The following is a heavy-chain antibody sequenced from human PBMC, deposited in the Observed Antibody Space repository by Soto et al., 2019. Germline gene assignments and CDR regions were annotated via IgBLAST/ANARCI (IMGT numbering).Heavy chain of an antibody. Sequence: PGVSLRLSCGASGFTFTNFAIHWVRQAPGKGLEWVAVISKDGSKTDFAESVKGRFTISRENSKNTVYLQMNSLTREDTALYYCARDAYSYKYFSDYWGLGTLVTAPQ. CDR2: ISKDGSKT. D-gene: IGHD5-18*01. V-gene: IGHV3-30*03. J-gene: IGHJ4*02. CDR1: GFTFTNFA. CDR3: ARDAYSYKYFSDY.